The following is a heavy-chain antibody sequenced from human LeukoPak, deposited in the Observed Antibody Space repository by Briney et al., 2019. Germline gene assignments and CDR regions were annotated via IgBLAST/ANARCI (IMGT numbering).Heavy chain of an antibody. Sequence: GGSLRLSCAASGFTFSSYALSWVRQAPGKGLEWVSGISSGGSTYYADSVKGRFTISRDNSKNTLFLQMNSLRAEDTAVYYCAKDLGSGKPYYFDYWGQGTLVTVSS. CDR2: ISSGGST. V-gene: IGHV3-23*01. D-gene: IGHD6-19*01. CDR1: GFTFSSYA. J-gene: IGHJ4*02. CDR3: AKDLGSGKPYYFDY.